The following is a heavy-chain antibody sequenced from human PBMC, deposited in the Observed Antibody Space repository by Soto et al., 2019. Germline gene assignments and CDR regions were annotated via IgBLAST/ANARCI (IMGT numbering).Heavy chain of an antibody. CDR1: GFTFSSYG. CDR3: ARDPMYYDFWSGYYYYYYYGMDV. V-gene: IGHV3-33*01. D-gene: IGHD3-3*01. CDR2: IWYDGSNK. Sequence: PGGSLRLSCAASGFTFSSYGMHWVRQAPGKGLEWVAVIWYDGSNKYYADSVKGRFTISRDNSMNTLYLQMNSLRAEDTAVYYCARDPMYYDFWSGYYYYYYYGMDVWGQGTTVTVSS. J-gene: IGHJ6*02.